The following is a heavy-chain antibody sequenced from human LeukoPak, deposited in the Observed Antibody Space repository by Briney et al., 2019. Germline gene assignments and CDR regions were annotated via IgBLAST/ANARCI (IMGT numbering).Heavy chain of an antibody. CDR1: GYSISTGYY. Sequence: PSETLSLTCTVSGYSISTGYYWGWIRQPPGKGLEWIGSIYHSGSTYSNPSLKSRVTISVDTSKNQFSLNLSSVTAADTAVYYSARVDWLANYYYYMDVWGKGTTVTVSS. D-gene: IGHD2-21*01. V-gene: IGHV4-38-2*02. CDR2: IYHSGST. CDR3: ARVDWLANYYYYMDV. J-gene: IGHJ6*03.